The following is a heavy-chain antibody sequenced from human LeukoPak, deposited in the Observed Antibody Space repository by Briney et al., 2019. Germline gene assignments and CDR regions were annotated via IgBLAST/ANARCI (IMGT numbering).Heavy chain of an antibody. V-gene: IGHV4-38-2*02. CDR1: GYSISSGYY. CDR3: ARVCRDYDILTGYYRDLYYYYCYMDV. D-gene: IGHD3-9*01. Sequence: SETLSLTCTVSGYSISSGYYWGWIRQPPGKGLEWIGIIYHSGSTYYNPSLKSRVTISVDTSKNQFSLKLSSVTAADTAVYYCARVCRDYDILTGYYRDLYYYYCYMDVWGKGTTVTISS. CDR2: IYHSGST. J-gene: IGHJ6*03.